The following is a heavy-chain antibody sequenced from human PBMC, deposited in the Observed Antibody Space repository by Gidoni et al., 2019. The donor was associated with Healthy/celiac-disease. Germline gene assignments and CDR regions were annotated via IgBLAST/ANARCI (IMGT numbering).Heavy chain of an antibody. D-gene: IGHD6-19*01. CDR1: GGSFSGYY. V-gene: IGHV4-34*01. J-gene: IGHJ4*02. CDR2: INHSGST. Sequence: QVQLQQWGAGLLKPSETLSLTCAVYGGSFSGYYWSWIRQPPGKGLEWIGEINHSGSTNYNPSLKSRVTISVDTSKNQFSLKLSSVTAADTAVYYCARAKYSSGRYYFDYWGQGTLVTVSS. CDR3: ARAKYSSGRYYFDY.